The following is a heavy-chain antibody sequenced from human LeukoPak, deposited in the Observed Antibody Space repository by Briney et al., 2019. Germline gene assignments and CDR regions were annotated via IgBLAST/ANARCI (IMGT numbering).Heavy chain of an antibody. Sequence: SETLSLTCTVSGGSISSYYWSWIRQPPGKGLVWIGYIYYSGSTNYNPSLKSRDPISVDTSKNQFSLKLSSVTAADTAVYYCARVAPHWYFDLWGRGTLVTVSS. CDR1: GGSISSYY. CDR2: IYYSGST. CDR3: ARVAPHWYFDL. J-gene: IGHJ2*01. V-gene: IGHV4-59*01.